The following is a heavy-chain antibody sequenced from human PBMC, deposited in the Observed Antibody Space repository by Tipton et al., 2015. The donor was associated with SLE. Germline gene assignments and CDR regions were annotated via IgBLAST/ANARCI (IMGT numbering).Heavy chain of an antibody. D-gene: IGHD5-12*01. CDR1: GGSFSGYS. V-gene: IGHV4-30-2*01. CDR2: IYHSGST. Sequence: TLSLTCAVYGGSFSGYSWSWIRQPPGKGLEWIGYIYHSGSTYYNPSLKSRVTISVDRSKNQFSLKLSSVTAADTAVYYCARGRGYSGYLGYWGQGTLVTVSS. J-gene: IGHJ4*02. CDR3: ARGRGYSGYLGY.